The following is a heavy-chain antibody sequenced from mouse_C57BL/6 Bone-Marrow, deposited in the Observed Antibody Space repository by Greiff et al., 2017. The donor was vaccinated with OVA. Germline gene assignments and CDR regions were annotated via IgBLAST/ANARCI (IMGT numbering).Heavy chain of an antibody. CDR1: GYTFTDYY. J-gene: IGHJ4*01. D-gene: IGHD1-1*01. CDR2: IYPGSGNT. Sequence: QVQLQQSGAELVRPGASVKLSCKASGYTFTDYYLNWLKQRPGQGLEWIARIYPGSGNTYYNEKFKGKATLTAEKSSSTAYMQLSSLTAEDSAVYVCARRGGSRAMDYWGQGTSVTVSS. V-gene: IGHV1-76*01. CDR3: ARRGGSRAMDY.